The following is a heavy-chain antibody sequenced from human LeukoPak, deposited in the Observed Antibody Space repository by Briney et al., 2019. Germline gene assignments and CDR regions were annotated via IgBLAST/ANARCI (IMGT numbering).Heavy chain of an antibody. CDR3: ARDQGNRYGYGYTLDY. CDR2: ISSSSSTI. V-gene: IGHV3-48*01. CDR1: GFTFSSYS. J-gene: IGHJ4*02. D-gene: IGHD5-18*01. Sequence: PGGSLRLSCAASGFTFSSYSMNWVRQAPGKGLEWVSYISSSSSTIYYADSVKGRFTISRDNAKNSLYLQMNSLRAEDTAVYYCARDQGNRYGYGYTLDYWGQGTLVTVSS.